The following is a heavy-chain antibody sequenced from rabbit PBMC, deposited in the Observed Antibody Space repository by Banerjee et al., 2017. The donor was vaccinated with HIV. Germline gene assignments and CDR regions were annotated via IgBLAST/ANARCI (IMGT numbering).Heavy chain of an antibody. CDR3: VRGYNPYGYGDYDTLDP. Sequence: QEQLVESGGGLVQPGGSLKLSCKASGFDFSTYGVNWVRQAPGKGLEWIGYITYGGSASHGRGGKGRSPIPRHNAQNTLYLQLNSLTAADTATYFCVRGYNPYGYGDYDTLDPWGQGTLVTVS. CDR2: ITYGGSA. J-gene: IGHJ2*01. V-gene: IGHV1S47*01. CDR1: GFDFSTYG. D-gene: IGHD2-1*01.